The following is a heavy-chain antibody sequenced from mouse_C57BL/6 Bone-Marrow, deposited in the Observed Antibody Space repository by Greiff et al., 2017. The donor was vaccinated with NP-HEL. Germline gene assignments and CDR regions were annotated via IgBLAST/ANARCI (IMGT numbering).Heavy chain of an antibody. CDR1: GYTFTSYW. D-gene: IGHD2-2*01. J-gene: IGHJ3*01. Sequence: QVQLKQPGAELVKPGASVKVSCKASGYTFTSYWMHWVKQRPGQGLEWIGRIHPSDSDTNYNQKFKGKATLTVDKSSSTAYMQLSSLTSEDSAVYYCAIPMVTTKAWFAYWGQGTLVTVSA. CDR3: AIPMVTTKAWFAY. V-gene: IGHV1-74*01. CDR2: IHPSDSDT.